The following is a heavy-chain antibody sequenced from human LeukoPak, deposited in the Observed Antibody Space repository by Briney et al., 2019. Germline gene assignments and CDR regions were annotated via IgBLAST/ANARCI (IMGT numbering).Heavy chain of an antibody. CDR2: IYHTGNA. J-gene: IGHJ2*01. V-gene: IGHV4-59*12. CDR1: GGSLSTAY. D-gene: IGHD6-13*01. CDR3: ARDGYSSSWGVRWYFDL. Sequence: RSETLSLTCTVSGGSLSTAYWSWIRQPPGKGLEWIAYIYHTGNANYNPSLKSRVTISVDTSKNQFSLKLSSVTAADTAVYYCARDGYSSSWGVRWYFDLWGRGTLVTVSS.